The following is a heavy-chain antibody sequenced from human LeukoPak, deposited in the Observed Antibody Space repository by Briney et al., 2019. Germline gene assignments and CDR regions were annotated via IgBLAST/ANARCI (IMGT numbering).Heavy chain of an antibody. CDR2: IRSGSTVT. V-gene: IGHV3-21*01. CDR1: DFIFSSYS. D-gene: IGHD6-19*01. J-gene: IGHJ4*02. Sequence: GGSLRLSCAASDFIFSSYSMTWVRQAPGKGLEWVSFIRSGSTVTYYADSVKGRFTISRDNAKNSLYLQMNSLRVEDTAVYYCARSIAVSGTARFDYWGQGTLVIVSS. CDR3: ARSIAVSGTARFDY.